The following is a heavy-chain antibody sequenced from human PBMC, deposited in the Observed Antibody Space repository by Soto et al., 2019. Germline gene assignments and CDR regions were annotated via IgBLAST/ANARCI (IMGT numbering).Heavy chain of an antibody. J-gene: IGHJ4*02. V-gene: IGHV1-24*01. Sequence: QVQLVQSGAEVKKPGASVKVSCKVSGYTLTELSMHWVRQAPGEGLEWMGGFDPEDGETIYAQKFKGRVTMTEDTSTDTAYMELSSLRSEDTAVYYCATPGYCSGGSCRSNFDYWGQGTLVTVSS. CDR1: GYTLTELS. D-gene: IGHD2-15*01. CDR3: ATPGYCSGGSCRSNFDY. CDR2: FDPEDGET.